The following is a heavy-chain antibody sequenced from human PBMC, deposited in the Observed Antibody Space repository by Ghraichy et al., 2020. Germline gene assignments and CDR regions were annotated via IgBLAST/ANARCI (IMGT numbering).Heavy chain of an antibody. CDR3: ARDRGSGQQLGYNWFDP. J-gene: IGHJ5*02. CDR1: GVSITTYY. V-gene: IGHV4-4*07. CDR2: IFSGGNT. Sequence: LETLSLTCAVSGVSITTYYWSWLRQPAGKGLEWIGRIFSGGNTDYSPSLKSRVTISIDTSKNHFSLKLSSVTAADTAVYYCARDRGSGQQLGYNWFDPWGQGTRVTVSS. D-gene: IGHD6-13*01.